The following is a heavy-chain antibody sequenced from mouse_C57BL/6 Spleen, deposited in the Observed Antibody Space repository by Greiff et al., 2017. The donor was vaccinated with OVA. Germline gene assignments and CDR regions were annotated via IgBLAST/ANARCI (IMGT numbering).Heavy chain of an antibody. D-gene: IGHD2-3*01. V-gene: IGHV1-82*01. J-gene: IGHJ4*01. CDR2: IYPGDGDT. Sequence: VQLQQSGPELVKPGASVKISCKASGYAFSSSWMNWVKQRPGKGLEWIGRIYPGDGDTNYNGKFKGKATLTADKSSSTAYMQLSSLTSEGSAVYFCARSGDGYLYAMDYWGQGTSVTVSS. CDR1: GYAFSSSW. CDR3: ARSGDGYLYAMDY.